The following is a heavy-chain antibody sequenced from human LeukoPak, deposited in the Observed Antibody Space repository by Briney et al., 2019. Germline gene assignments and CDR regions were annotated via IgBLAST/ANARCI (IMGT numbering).Heavy chain of an antibody. Sequence: SETLSLTCTVSGGSISSGGYYWSWIRQHPGKGLEWIGYIYYSGSTNYNPSLKSRVTISVDTSKNQFSLKLSSVTAADTAVYYCARGHSRFLEWLRSYYFDYWGQGTLVTVSS. CDR1: GGSISSGGYY. CDR2: IYYSGST. CDR3: ARGHSRFLEWLRSYYFDY. V-gene: IGHV4-31*03. J-gene: IGHJ4*02. D-gene: IGHD3-3*01.